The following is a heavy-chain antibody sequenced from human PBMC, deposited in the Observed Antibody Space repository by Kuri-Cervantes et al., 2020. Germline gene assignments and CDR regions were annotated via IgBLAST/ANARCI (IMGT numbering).Heavy chain of an antibody. D-gene: IGHD3-3*01. Sequence: GGSLRLSCAASGSTISSHDVHWVRQTTGAGLEWVSGIGIAGDTYFADSVRGRFTISRENAKNSLYLQMNSLRAGDTAVYYCARGSGIFYAFDIWGQGTMVTVSS. J-gene: IGHJ3*02. V-gene: IGHV3-13*04. CDR3: ARGSGIFYAFDI. CDR2: IGIAGDT. CDR1: GSTISSHD.